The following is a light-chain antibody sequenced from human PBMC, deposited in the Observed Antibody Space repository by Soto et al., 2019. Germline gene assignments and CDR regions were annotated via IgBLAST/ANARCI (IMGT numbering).Light chain of an antibody. V-gene: IGKV3-11*01. CDR3: QQRSNWPPVT. CDR2: DAS. J-gene: IGKJ4*01. Sequence: EIVLTQSPATLSLSPGERATLSCRASQSVSSYLAWYQQKPGQAPRLLIYDASNRATGIPARFSGSGSGTDFTLTISSLEPEDFEIYYCQQRSNWPPVTFGGGNKVEIK. CDR1: QSVSSY.